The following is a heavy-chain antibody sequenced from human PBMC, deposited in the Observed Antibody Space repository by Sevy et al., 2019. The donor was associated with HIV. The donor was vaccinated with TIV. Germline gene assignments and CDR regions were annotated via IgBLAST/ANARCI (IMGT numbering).Heavy chain of an antibody. CDR3: ARTGSYADTYYYDYAMDV. V-gene: IGHV3-7*01. J-gene: IGHJ6*02. CDR2: INQDGSEE. Sequence: GGSLRLSCAASGFNFRSYWMTWVRQAPGKGLEWVANINQDGSEENYVDSVKGRFTIFRDNAKNSLFLQLNSLRAEDTSVYYCARTGSYADTYYYDYAMDVWGQGATVTVSS. D-gene: IGHD3-16*01. CDR1: GFNFRSYW.